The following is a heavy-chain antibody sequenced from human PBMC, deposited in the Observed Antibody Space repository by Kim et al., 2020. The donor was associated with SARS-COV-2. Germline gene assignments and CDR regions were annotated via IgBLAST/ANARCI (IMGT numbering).Heavy chain of an antibody. CDR3: ARAGMVRGVIIADNWFDL. Sequence: SETLSLTCTVSGGSISSYYWSWIRQPPGKGLEWIGYIYYSGSTNYNPSLKSRVTISVDTSKNQFSLKLSSVTAADTAVYYCARAGMVRGVIIADNWFDLWGQGTLVTVSS. CDR1: GGSISSYY. J-gene: IGHJ5*02. D-gene: IGHD3-10*01. V-gene: IGHV4-59*01. CDR2: IYYSGST.